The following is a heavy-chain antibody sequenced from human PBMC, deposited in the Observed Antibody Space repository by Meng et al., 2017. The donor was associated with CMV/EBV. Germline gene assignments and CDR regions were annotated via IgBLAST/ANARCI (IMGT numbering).Heavy chain of an antibody. D-gene: IGHD6-25*01. Sequence: CAASGFTFSNAWMSWVRQAPGKGLEWVGRIKSKTDGGTTDYAAPVKGRFTISRDDSKNTLYLQMNSLKTEDTAVYYCTAATHLNWFDPWGQGTLVIVSS. J-gene: IGHJ5*02. V-gene: IGHV3-15*01. CDR3: TAATHLNWFDP. CDR1: GFTFSNAW. CDR2: IKSKTDGGTT.